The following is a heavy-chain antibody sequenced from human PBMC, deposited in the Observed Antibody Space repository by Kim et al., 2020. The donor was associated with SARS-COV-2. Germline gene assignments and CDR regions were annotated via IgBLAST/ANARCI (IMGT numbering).Heavy chain of an antibody. Sequence: GGSLRLSCAASGFTFSSYWMSWVRQAPGKGLEWVVNIKQDGSEKYYVDSVKGRFTISRDNAKNSLYLQMNSLRAEDTAVYYCARIPKSYGDYGLDYWGQGTLVTVSS. J-gene: IGHJ4*02. CDR1: GFTFSSYW. D-gene: IGHD4-17*01. CDR3: ARIPKSYGDYGLDY. CDR2: IKQDGSEK. V-gene: IGHV3-7*03.